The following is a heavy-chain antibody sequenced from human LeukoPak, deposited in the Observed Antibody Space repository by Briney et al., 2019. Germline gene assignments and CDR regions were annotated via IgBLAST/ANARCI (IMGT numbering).Heavy chain of an antibody. D-gene: IGHD3-22*01. J-gene: IGHJ5*02. CDR2: INPSGGST. V-gene: IGHV1-46*01. CDR1: GYTFTSYY. CDR3: ARDLHDSSGYYTNPHWFDP. Sequence: ASVKVSCKASGYTFTSYYMHWVRQAPGQGLEWMGIINPSGGSTSYAQKFQGRVTMTRDTSTSTVYMELSSLRSEDTGVYYCARDLHDSSGYYTNPHWFDPWGQGTLVTVSS.